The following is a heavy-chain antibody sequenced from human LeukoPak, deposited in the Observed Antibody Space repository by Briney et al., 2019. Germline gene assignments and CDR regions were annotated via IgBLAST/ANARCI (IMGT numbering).Heavy chain of an antibody. CDR2: IYTSGST. V-gene: IGHV4-61*02. J-gene: IGHJ4*02. CDR1: GGSISSGSYY. CDR3: ARDYDFWSGTHFDY. Sequence: SETLSLTCTVSGGSISSGSYYWSWIRQPAGKGLEWIGRIYTSGSTNYNPSLKSRVTISVDTSKNQFSLKLSSVTAADTAVYYCARDYDFWSGTHFDYWGQGTLVTVSS. D-gene: IGHD3-3*01.